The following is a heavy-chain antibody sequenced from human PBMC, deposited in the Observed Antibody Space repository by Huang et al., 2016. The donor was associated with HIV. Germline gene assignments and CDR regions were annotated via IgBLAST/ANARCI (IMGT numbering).Heavy chain of an antibody. V-gene: IGHV3-30*18. CDR1: GFTFGSYG. CDR3: AKFGGWERPPHY. D-gene: IGHD1-26*01. CDR2: ISYDGSNK. Sequence: QVQLVESGGGVVQSGRSLRLSCAASGFTFGSYGMHWVRQAPGKGLEWGAVISYDGSNKYYADSVKGRFTISRDNSKNTLYLQMNSLRAEDTAVYYCAKFGGWERPPHYWGQGTLVTVSS. J-gene: IGHJ4*02.